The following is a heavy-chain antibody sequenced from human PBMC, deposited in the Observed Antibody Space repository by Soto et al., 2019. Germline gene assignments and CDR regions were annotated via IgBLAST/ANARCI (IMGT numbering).Heavy chain of an antibody. V-gene: IGHV1-18*01. CDR2: ISAYTGNT. CDR1: GYTFTSYG. CDR3: ARCIAAADYYYYYGMDV. Sequence: ASVKVSCKASGYTFTSYGISWVRQAPGQGLEWMGWISAYTGNTNYAQKLQGRVTMTTDTSTSTAYMELRSLRSDDTAVYYCARCIAAADYYYYYGMDVWGQGTTVTVSS. J-gene: IGHJ6*02. D-gene: IGHD6-13*01.